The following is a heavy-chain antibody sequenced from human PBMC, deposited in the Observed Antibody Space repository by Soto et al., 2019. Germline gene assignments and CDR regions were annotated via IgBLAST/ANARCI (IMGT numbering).Heavy chain of an antibody. Sequence: GVSLRLSCAASGFTFSSYAMSWVRQAPGKGLEWVSAISGSGGGTYYADSVKGRFTISRDNSKNTLYLQMNSLRAEDTAAYYCAKGSGGSRPYYFDYWGQGTQVTVSS. J-gene: IGHJ4*02. V-gene: IGHV3-23*01. D-gene: IGHD2-15*01. CDR2: ISGSGGGT. CDR3: AKGSGGSRPYYFDY. CDR1: GFTFSSYA.